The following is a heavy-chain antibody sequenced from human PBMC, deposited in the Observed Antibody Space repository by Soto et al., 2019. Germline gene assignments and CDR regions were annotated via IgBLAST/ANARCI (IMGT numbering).Heavy chain of an antibody. D-gene: IGHD5-12*01. CDR1: GFTFSSYW. CDR3: ARDGGYGTPFDY. Sequence: EVQLVESGGGLVQPGGSLRLSCGASGFTFSSYWIHWVRQAPGKGPVWVSRINNDGSDTKYADSVKGRFTISRDNAKNTLYLQMNSLRVEDTAVYYCARDGGYGTPFDYWGQGTLVTVSS. CDR2: INNDGSDT. V-gene: IGHV3-74*03. J-gene: IGHJ4*02.